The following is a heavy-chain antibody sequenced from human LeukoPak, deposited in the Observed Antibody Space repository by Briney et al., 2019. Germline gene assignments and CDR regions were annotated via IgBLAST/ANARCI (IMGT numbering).Heavy chain of an antibody. D-gene: IGHD2-2*01. CDR3: AKEGCSSTSCSYFDY. CDR1: GFTFSNYG. V-gene: IGHV3-23*01. CDR2: IIGRGTAT. Sequence: PGGSLRLSCEASGFTFSNYGMAWVRQIPGKGLEWVSAIIGRGTATYYADSVKGRFTISRDNSKNTLYLQMNSLRPEDTAVYYCAKEGCSSTSCSYFDYWGQGTLVTVSS. J-gene: IGHJ4*02.